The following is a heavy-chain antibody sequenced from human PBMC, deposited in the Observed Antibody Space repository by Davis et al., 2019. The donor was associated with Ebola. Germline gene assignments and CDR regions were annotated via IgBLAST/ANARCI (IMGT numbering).Heavy chain of an antibody. J-gene: IGHJ4*02. D-gene: IGHD3-9*01. V-gene: IGHV4-59*08. Sequence: SETLSLTCTVSGGSISSYYWSWIRQPPGKGLEWIGYIYYSGSTNYNPSLKSRVTISVDTSKNQFSLKLSSVTAADTAVYYRARLGRYFDWLSYWGQGTLVTVSS. CDR3: ARLGRYFDWLSY. CDR1: GGSISSYY. CDR2: IYYSGST.